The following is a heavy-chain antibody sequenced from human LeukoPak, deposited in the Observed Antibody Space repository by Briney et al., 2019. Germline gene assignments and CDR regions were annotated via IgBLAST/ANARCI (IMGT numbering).Heavy chain of an antibody. D-gene: IGHD6-19*01. CDR3: ARDGIAVAGTAGDY. CDR1: GFTFSSYS. V-gene: IGHV3-48*01. Sequence: GSLRLSCAASGFTFSSYSMNWVRQAPGKGLEWVSYISSSSSTIYYADSVKGRFTISRDNAKNSLYLQMNSLRAEDTAVYYCARDGIAVAGTAGDYWGQGTLVTVSS. J-gene: IGHJ4*02. CDR2: ISSSSSTI.